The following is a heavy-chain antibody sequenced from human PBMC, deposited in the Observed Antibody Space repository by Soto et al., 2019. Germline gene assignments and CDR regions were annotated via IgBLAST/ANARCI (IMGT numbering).Heavy chain of an antibody. V-gene: IGHV1-18*01. J-gene: IGHJ4*02. CDR2: ISAYNGNP. CDR3: ARGVGREPLDY. CDR1: GYTFTSYG. D-gene: IGHD1-26*01. Sequence: QVQLVQSGAEVKKPGASVKVSCKASGYTFTSYGISWVRQAPGQGLEWMGWISAYNGNPNYAQKLQGRATMNTDTTTSTAYREPRSLTSADTAVYCCARGVGREPLDYWGQGTLVTVSS.